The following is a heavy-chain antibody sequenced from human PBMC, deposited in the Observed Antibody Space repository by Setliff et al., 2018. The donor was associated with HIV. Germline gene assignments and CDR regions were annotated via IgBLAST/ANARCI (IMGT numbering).Heavy chain of an antibody. CDR1: GGTISIYY. Sequence: SETLSLTCTVSGGTISIYYWSWIRQLPGEGLEWIGRISAGGYTYYNPSLQSRVTMSVDMSKNQFSLKLSSVTAADTAIYYCARDRSGTSYAGDDAFDIWGQGTMVTVSS. CDR3: ARDRSGTSYAGDDAFDI. CDR2: ISAGGYT. V-gene: IGHV4-4*07. D-gene: IGHD3-3*01. J-gene: IGHJ3*02.